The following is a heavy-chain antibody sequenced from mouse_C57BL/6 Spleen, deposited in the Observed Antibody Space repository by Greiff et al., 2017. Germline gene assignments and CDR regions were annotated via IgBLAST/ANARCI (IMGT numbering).Heavy chain of an antibody. V-gene: IGHV1-26*01. CDR3: ARHEENYGNSLDY. Sequence: EVQLQQSGPELVKPGASVKISCKASGYTFTDYYMNWVKQSHGKSLEWIGDINPNNGGTSYNQKFKGKATLTVDKSSSTVYMELSRLTSEDSAVYFCARHEENYGNSLDYWGQGTTLTVSS. CDR2: INPNNGGT. CDR1: GYTFTDYY. J-gene: IGHJ2*01. D-gene: IGHD2-1*01.